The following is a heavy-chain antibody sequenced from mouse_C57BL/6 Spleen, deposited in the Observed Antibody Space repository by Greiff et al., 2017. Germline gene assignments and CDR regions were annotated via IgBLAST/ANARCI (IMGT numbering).Heavy chain of an antibody. J-gene: IGHJ2*01. CDR3: ARGIYYYGSSRFDY. V-gene: IGHV1-69*01. Sequence: QVQLQQPGAELVMPGASVKLSCKASGSTFTSYWMHWVKPRPGQGLEWIGDIDPSDSYTNYNQKFKVKSTLTVDKSSSTAYMQLSSLKSEDSAVYYCARGIYYYGSSRFDYWGQGTTRTVSS. CDR1: GSTFTSYW. D-gene: IGHD1-1*01. CDR2: IDPSDSYT.